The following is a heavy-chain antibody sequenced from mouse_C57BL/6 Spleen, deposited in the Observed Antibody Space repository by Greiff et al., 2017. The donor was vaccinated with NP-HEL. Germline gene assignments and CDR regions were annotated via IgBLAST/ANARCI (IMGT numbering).Heavy chain of an antibody. J-gene: IGHJ2*01. Sequence: VQLQQSGAELVRPGASVTLSCKASGYTFTDYEMHWVKQTPVHGLEWIGAIDPETGGTAYNQKFKGKAILTADKSSSTAYMELRSLTSEDSAVYYCTYSSGYPLFAYWGQGTTLTVSS. D-gene: IGHD3-2*02. CDR3: TYSSGYPLFAY. V-gene: IGHV1-15*01. CDR2: IDPETGGT. CDR1: GYTFTDYE.